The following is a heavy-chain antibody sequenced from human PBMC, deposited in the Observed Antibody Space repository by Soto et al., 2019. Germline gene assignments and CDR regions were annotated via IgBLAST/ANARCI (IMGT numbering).Heavy chain of an antibody. J-gene: IGHJ4*02. CDR2: IIPMFDIV. D-gene: IGHD3-22*01. CDR3: ARDGTLYDSSGYYYVY. V-gene: IGHV1-69*13. Sequence: SVKVSCKASGGTFGSNAISWVRQAPGQGLEWMGGIIPMFDIVHFAQKFQGRVTITADESTSTGYMELRSLISEDTAVYYCARDGTLYDSSGYYYVYWGQGTLVTVSS. CDR1: GGTFGSNA.